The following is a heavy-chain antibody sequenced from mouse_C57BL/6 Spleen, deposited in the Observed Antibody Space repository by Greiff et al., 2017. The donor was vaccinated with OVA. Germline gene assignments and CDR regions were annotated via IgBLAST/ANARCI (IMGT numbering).Heavy chain of an antibody. CDR1: GFTFSSYT. J-gene: IGHJ2*01. D-gene: IGHD2-3*01. CDR3: ARDGYFDY. Sequence: EVKLMQSGAGLVKPGGSLKLSCAASGFTFSSYTMSWVSQTPEKRLEWVATISRGGGNTYYPDSVKGRFTISRDNAENTLYLQMSSLRSEDTALYYCARDGYFDYWGQGTTLTVAS. CDR2: ISRGGGNT. V-gene: IGHV5-9*01.